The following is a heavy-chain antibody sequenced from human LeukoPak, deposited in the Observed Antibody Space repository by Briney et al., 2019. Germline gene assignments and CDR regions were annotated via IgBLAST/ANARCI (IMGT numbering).Heavy chain of an antibody. V-gene: IGHV4-59*01. CDR3: ARDYGGKSDY. D-gene: IGHD4-23*01. CDR2: IYYSGST. Sequence: PSETLSLTCTVSGGSISSYYWSWIRQPPGKGLEWIGYIYYSGSTNYIPSLKSRVTISVDTSKNQFSLKLSSVTAADTAVYYCARDYGGKSDYWGQGTLVTVSS. J-gene: IGHJ4*02. CDR1: GGSISSYY.